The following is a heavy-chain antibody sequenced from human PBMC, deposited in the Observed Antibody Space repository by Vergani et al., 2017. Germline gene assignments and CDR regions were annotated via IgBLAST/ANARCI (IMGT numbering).Heavy chain of an antibody. CDR2: VYTTGIT. D-gene: IGHD3-3*01. CDR3: ARGHCHYSACYNTPNDVYAFDI. J-gene: IGHJ3*02. Sequence: QVQLQESGPGLVKPSQTLSLTCTVSGASIRSGSDYWNWVRQPAGKGLEWLGHVYTTGITNYDPSLQGRVTVSLNSSTNQVSLKLASVTAADSAVYYCARGHCHYSACYNTPNDVYAFDIWGQGTTVTVSS. V-gene: IGHV4-61*02. CDR1: GASIRSGSDY.